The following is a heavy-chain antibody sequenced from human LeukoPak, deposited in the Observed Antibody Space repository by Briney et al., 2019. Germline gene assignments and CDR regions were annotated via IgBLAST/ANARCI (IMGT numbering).Heavy chain of an antibody. J-gene: IGHJ4*02. CDR2: IRYDGRNK. D-gene: IGHD6-13*01. Sequence: GGTLRLSCAASGFTFSSYGMHWVRQAPGKGLEWVAFIRYDGRNKYYADSVKGRFTISRDNSKNTLYMQMNSLRAEDTAVYYCANDSSSWLASSPLNWGQGTLVTVSS. CDR3: ANDSSSWLASSPLN. CDR1: GFTFSSYG. V-gene: IGHV3-30*02.